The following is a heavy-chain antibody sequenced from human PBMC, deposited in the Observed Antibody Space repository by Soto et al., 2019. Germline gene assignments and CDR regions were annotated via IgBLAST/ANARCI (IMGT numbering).Heavy chain of an antibody. V-gene: IGHV1-18*04. CDR3: ARVRDPHLDHYGLDV. CDR2: ITTYNGNT. CDR1: GYTFSTYG. J-gene: IGHJ6*02. Sequence: ASVKVSCKATGYTFSTYGISWVRQAPGQGLEWMGWITTYNGNTNYAQNFQGRVTMTTDTSTDTAYMELSSLTSDDTAVYFCARVRDPHLDHYGLDVWGQGTTVTVSS.